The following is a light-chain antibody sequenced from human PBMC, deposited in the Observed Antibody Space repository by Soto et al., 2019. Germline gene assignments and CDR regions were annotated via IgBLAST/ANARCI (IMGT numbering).Light chain of an antibody. Sequence: EIVLTQSPVTLSLSPEERATLSCRASQSVSSYLAWYQQKPGRAPRLLIYDASNRASGIPARFSGRGSGTDFTLTISSLEPGDFAVYYCQQRSNWPRTFGQGTKVDIK. CDR1: QSVSSY. V-gene: IGKV3-11*01. J-gene: IGKJ1*01. CDR3: QQRSNWPRT. CDR2: DAS.